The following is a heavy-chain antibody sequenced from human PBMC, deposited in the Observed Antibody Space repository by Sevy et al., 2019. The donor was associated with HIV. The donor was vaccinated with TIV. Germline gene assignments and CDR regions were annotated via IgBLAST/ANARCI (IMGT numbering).Heavy chain of an antibody. D-gene: IGHD3-22*01. CDR1: GYRLSELS. Sequence: ASVKVSCKISGYRLSELSMHWVRQAPGKGLEWMGRSDPEDGEIIYAQKFQGRVTVTEDTSTDTAYMELSRLRSEDTAVYYCATGREYYDENSGYFDYWGPGTLVTVSS. V-gene: IGHV1-24*01. CDR3: ATGREYYDENSGYFDY. J-gene: IGHJ4*02. CDR2: SDPEDGEI.